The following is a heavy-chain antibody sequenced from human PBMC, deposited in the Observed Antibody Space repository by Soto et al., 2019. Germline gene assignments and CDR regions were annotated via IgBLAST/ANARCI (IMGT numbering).Heavy chain of an antibody. Sequence: SVKVSCKASGGTFSSYAISWVRQAPGQGLEWMGGIIPIFGTANYAQKFQGRVTITADESTSTAYMELSSLRSEDTAVYYCASAVTVVITWAFDYWGQGTLVTVSS. D-gene: IGHD3-22*01. CDR2: IIPIFGTA. CDR1: GGTFSSYA. J-gene: IGHJ4*02. CDR3: ASAVTVVITWAFDY. V-gene: IGHV1-69*13.